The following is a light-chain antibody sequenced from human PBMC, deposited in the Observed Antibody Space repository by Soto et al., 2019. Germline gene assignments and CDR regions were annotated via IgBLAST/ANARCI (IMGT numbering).Light chain of an antibody. Sequence: QSALTQPASVSGSPGQSITISCTGTSSDVGSYNLVSWYQQRPGKAPQLIIYGGSKRPSGVSIRYSASKSGNTASLTISGLEAEDESDYYCCSYARGGTYVFGTGTKLTVL. CDR2: GGS. V-gene: IGLV2-23*01. J-gene: IGLJ1*01. CDR1: SSDVGSYNL. CDR3: CSYARGGTYV.